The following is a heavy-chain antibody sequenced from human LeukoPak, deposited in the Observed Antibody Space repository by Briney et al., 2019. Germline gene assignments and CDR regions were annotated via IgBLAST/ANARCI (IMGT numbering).Heavy chain of an antibody. D-gene: IGHD3-16*01. J-gene: IGHJ3*02. CDR2: IYLGGGRT. CDR3: AKDYVGAVADAVDN. CDR1: GFSFSSYA. V-gene: IGHV3-23*03. Sequence: GGSLRLSCAASGFSFSSYAMSGVRQAPGKGLEWVASIYLGGGRTYYVDTVKGRLTISRDNSKNTLYLQMNSLRAEDTAVYYCAKDYVGAVADAVDNWGEGTIVTVSS.